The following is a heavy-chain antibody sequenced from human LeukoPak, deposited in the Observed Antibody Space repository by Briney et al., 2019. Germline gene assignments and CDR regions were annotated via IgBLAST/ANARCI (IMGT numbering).Heavy chain of an antibody. V-gene: IGHV1-2*02. CDR2: INPHSGDT. CDR3: ARGTMNLDY. Sequence: ASVKVSCKASGYTFTSYAMHWVRQAPGQGLEWMGWINPHSGDTVYAQKFQGRLTMTRDTPITTAYMELTRLRPDDTAVYYCARGTMNLDYWGQGSLVTVSS. D-gene: IGHD3-22*01. J-gene: IGHJ4*02. CDR1: GYTFTSYA.